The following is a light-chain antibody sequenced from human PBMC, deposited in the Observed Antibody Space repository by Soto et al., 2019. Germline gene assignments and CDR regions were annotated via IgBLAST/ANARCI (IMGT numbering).Light chain of an antibody. J-gene: IGKJ1*01. CDR3: QHRGT. Sequence: DIQMTQSPSTLSASVGDRVTITCRASQSISDWLAWYQQKPGKAPKVLIYKSSSLQSGVPPRFIGRGSGTEFTLPISSLQPDDFAAYYCQHRGTFGEGTKVEGK. V-gene: IGKV1-5*03. CDR1: QSISDW. CDR2: KSS.